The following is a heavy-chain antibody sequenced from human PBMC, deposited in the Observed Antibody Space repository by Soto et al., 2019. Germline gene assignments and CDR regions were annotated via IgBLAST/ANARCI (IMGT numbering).Heavy chain of an antibody. CDR2: MNPNSGNT. J-gene: IGHJ5*02. D-gene: IGHD6-13*01. CDR1: GYTFTSYD. CDR3: ARGSRGSWCDFGDLNWFDP. V-gene: IGHV1-8*01. Sequence: QVQLVQSGAEVKKPGASVKVSCKASGYTFTSYDINWVRQATGQGLEWMGWMNPNSGNTGYAQKFQGRVTMTRNTYIRTAYMELSSLRSEDTAVYYCARGSRGSWCDFGDLNWFDPWGQGTLVTVSS.